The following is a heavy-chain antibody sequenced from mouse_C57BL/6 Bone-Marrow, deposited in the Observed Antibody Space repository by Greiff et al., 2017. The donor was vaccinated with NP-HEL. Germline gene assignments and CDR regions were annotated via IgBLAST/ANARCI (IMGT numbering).Heavy chain of an antibody. CDR2: IYPRSGNT. J-gene: IGHJ2*01. V-gene: IGHV1-81*01. D-gene: IGHD4-1*01. Sequence: QVQLQQSGAELARPGASVKLSCKASGYTFTSYGISWVKQSPGQGLEWIGEIYPRSGNTYYNEKFKGKATLTADKSSSTAYMELRSLTSEDSAVYFCAAWDFDYWGQGTTLTVSS. CDR3: AAWDFDY. CDR1: GYTFTSYG.